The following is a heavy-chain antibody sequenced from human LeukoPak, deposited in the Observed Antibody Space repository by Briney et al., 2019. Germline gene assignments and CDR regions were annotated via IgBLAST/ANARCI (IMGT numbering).Heavy chain of an antibody. V-gene: IGHV5-51*01. CDR1: GYSFANYW. D-gene: IGHD3-10*01. CDR3: ASSNMVRGAPDYYGMDV. CDR2: IYPTDSDT. J-gene: IGHJ6*02. Sequence: GESLKISCKVSGYSFANYWIGWVRQMPGKGLEWMGIIYPTDSDTRYSPSFQGQVTISADKSISTAYLQWSSLKASDTAMYYCASSNMVRGAPDYYGMDVWGQGTTVTVSS.